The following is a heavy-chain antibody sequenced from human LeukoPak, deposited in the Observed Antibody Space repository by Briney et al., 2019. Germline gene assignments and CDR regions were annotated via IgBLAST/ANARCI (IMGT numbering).Heavy chain of an antibody. CDR3: AKGEYSSGWYFDY. V-gene: IGHV3-9*01. CDR1: GFTFDDYA. Sequence: GRSLRLSCAASGFTFDDYAMHWVRQAPGKGLEWVSGISWNSGSIGYADSVKGRFTISRDNAKNSLHLQMNSLRAEDTALYYCAKGEYSSGWYFDYWGQGTLVTVSS. CDR2: ISWNSGSI. D-gene: IGHD6-19*01. J-gene: IGHJ4*02.